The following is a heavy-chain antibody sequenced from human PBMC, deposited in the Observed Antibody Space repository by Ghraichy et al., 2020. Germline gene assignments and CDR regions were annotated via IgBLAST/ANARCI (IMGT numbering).Heavy chain of an antibody. CDR3: ARDQRERHLGAFDI. V-gene: IGHV3-21*01. CDR1: GYTFTPDS. D-gene: IGHD3-3*02. CDR2: ISSSSNYI. Sequence: GGSLRLSYAASGYTFTPDSFNWVRQPPVMGLKWVSSISSSSNYIYYADSVKGRFTISRDNAKNSLYLQMNSLRAADTAVYYCARDQRERHLGAFDIWGQGTMVTVSS. J-gene: IGHJ3*02.